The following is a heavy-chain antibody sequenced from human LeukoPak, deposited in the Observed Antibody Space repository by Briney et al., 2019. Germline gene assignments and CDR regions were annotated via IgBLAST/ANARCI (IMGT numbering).Heavy chain of an antibody. J-gene: IGHJ4*02. Sequence: SETLSLTCTVSGGSISGYYWTWIRQPPGKGLEWIGYIYYSGTTNYNPSLKSRVTISVDTSKNQFSLNLSSVTAADTAVYYCARGYYGLLGYFDYWGQGTLVTVSS. CDR2: IYYSGTT. D-gene: IGHD2/OR15-2a*01. CDR1: GGSISGYY. V-gene: IGHV4-59*01. CDR3: ARGYYGLLGYFDY.